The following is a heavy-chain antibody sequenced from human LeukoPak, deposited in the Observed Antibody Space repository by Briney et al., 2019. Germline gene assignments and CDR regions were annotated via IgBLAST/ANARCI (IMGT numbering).Heavy chain of an antibody. CDR3: ARDRDLRWFYY. J-gene: IGHJ4*02. V-gene: IGHV4-38-2*02. Sequence: SETLTLTCTVSGYCISSTFSWGWIRQPPGKGLEWIGSIYNSGCTYYNPSLKSRVTMSVDTSKNQFSLKLNSVTAADTAVYYCARDRDLRWFYYWGQGTLVTVSS. D-gene: IGHD2-21*01. CDR1: GYCISSTFS. CDR2: IYNSGCT.